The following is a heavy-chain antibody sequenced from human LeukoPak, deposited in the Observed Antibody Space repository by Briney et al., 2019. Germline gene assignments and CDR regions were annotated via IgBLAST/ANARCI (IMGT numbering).Heavy chain of an antibody. CDR3: ARYYYDSSGDYYLDY. CDR2: IYYSGST. J-gene: IGHJ4*02. Sequence: SETLSLTCTVSGGSISSVDYYWSWIRQPPGKGLEWIWYIYYSGSTYYNPALKSRVTISVDTSKNQFSLKLSSVTAADTAVYYCARYYYDSSGDYYLDYWGQGTLVTVSS. V-gene: IGHV4-30-4*01. D-gene: IGHD3-22*01. CDR1: GGSISSVDYY.